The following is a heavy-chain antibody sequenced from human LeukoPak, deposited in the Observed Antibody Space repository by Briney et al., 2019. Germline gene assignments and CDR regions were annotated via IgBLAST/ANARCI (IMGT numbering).Heavy chain of an antibody. Sequence: PGGSLRLSCAASGFTFDDYAMHWVRQAPGKGLEWVSGISWNSGSIGYADSVKGRFTISRDNAKNSLYLQMNSLRAEDTAVYYCARPGAAITSDYWGQGTLVTVSS. V-gene: IGHV3-9*01. D-gene: IGHD2-2*01. CDR3: ARPGAAITSDY. CDR2: ISWNSGSI. J-gene: IGHJ4*02. CDR1: GFTFDDYA.